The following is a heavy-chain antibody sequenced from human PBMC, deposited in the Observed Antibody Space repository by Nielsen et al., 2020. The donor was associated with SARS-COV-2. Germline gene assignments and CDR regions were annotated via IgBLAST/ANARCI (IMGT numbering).Heavy chain of an antibody. V-gene: IGHV3-21*04. CDR2: ISGTGRNT. J-gene: IGHJ4*02. Sequence: GESLKISCEGSGFAFSSYSMTWVRQAPGKGPDWVSTISGTGRNTYYADSVKGRFTVSRDNAKNSLYLQMNSLRAEDTALYHCARGFQFEWFGELPYFDYWGQGTLVTVSS. CDR3: ARGFQFEWFGELPYFDY. D-gene: IGHD3-10*01. CDR1: GFAFSSYS.